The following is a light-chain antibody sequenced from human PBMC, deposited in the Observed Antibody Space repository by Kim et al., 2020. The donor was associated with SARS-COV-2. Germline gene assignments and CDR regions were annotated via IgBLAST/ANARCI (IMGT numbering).Light chain of an antibody. CDR1: DGTHAGGYY. CDR2: STH. CDR3: LLYDGGANLV. J-gene: IGLJ2*01. Sequence: GGTVTVTCSSSDGTHAGGYYSNWFQQKPAQAPRAILYSTHHRHSWTPARFSGSLLGGKAVLTVSSVQPEDEAEYYCLLYDGGANLVFGGGTKLTVL. V-gene: IGLV7-43*01.